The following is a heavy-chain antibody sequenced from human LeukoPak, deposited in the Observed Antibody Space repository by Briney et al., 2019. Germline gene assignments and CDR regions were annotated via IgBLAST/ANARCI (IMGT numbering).Heavy chain of an antibody. CDR3: ARGRGSWYDSSGSPYIRFDY. V-gene: IGHV1-2*02. D-gene: IGHD3-22*01. CDR2: INPDSGGT. Sequence: ASVKVSCKTSGYTFTGYFIYWVRQAPGQGLEWMGWINPDSGGTNYAQKFQGRVTMTRDTSISTVYMELSRLRSDDSAMYYCARGRGSWYDSSGSPYIRFDYWGQGTLVTVSS. CDR1: GYTFTGYF. J-gene: IGHJ4*02.